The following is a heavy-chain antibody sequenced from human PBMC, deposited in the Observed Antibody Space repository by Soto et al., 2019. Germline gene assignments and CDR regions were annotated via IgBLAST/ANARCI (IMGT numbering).Heavy chain of an antibody. CDR3: ARGGDIVVVPAANYYYYYGMDV. D-gene: IGHD2-2*01. J-gene: IGHJ6*02. CDR2: IFSSGST. Sequence: SETLSLTCTVSGGSINTFYWSWVRQPAGKGLEWIGRIFSSGSTSFNPSLESRVAMSVDTSKNQFSLKLSSVTAADTAVYYCARGGDIVVVPAANYYYYYGMDVWGQGTTVTVSS. CDR1: GGSINTFY. V-gene: IGHV4-4*07.